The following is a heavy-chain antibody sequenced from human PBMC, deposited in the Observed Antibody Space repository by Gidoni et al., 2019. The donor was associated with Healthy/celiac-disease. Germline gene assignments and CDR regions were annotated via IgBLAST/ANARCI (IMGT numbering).Heavy chain of an antibody. Sequence: QVQLVQSGAEVKKPGASVKVSCKASGYTFTGYYMHWVRQAPGQGLEWMGWINPNSGGTNDAQKFQGRVTMTRDTSISTAYMELSRLRSDDTAVYYCARDFGYCSSTSCSDAFDIWGQGTIVTVSS. D-gene: IGHD2-2*01. V-gene: IGHV1-2*02. CDR1: GYTFTGYY. CDR3: ARDFGYCSSTSCSDAFDI. CDR2: INPNSGGT. J-gene: IGHJ3*02.